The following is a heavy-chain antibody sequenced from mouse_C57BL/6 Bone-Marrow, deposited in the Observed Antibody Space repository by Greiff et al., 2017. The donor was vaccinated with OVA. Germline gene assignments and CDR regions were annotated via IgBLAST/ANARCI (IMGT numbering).Heavy chain of an antibody. J-gene: IGHJ4*01. Sequence: QVQLKESGAELVRPGASVKLSCKASGYTFTDYYINWVKQRPGQGLEWIARIYPGSGNTYYNEKFKGKATLTAEKSSSTAYMQLSSLTSEDSAVYFCARWDYHAMDYWGQGTSVTVSS. CDR3: ARWDYHAMDY. V-gene: IGHV1-76*01. CDR1: GYTFTDYY. CDR2: IYPGSGNT.